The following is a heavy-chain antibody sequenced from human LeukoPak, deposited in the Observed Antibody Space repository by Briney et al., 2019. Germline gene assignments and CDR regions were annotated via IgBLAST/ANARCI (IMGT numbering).Heavy chain of an antibody. CDR2: IWNDGSNK. CDR3: ARDMHLNWLDP. Sequence: KSGGSLRLSCAASGFTFSTYGMHWVRQAPGKGLEWVAIIWNDGSNKYYVDSVKGRFTISRDNSKNTLYLQMNSLRAEDTAIYYCARDMHLNWLDPWGQGTRVAVSS. J-gene: IGHJ5*02. CDR1: GFTFSTYG. D-gene: IGHD2-2*01. V-gene: IGHV3-33*01.